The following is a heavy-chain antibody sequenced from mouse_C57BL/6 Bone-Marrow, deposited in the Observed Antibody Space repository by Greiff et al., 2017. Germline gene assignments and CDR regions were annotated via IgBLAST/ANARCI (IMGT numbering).Heavy chain of an antibody. CDR2: ISSGGSYT. D-gene: IGHD2-5*01. J-gene: IGHJ3*01. CDR1: GFTFSSYG. V-gene: IGHV5-6*02. CDR3: ARAYYSNPWFAY. Sequence: DVKLVESGGDLVKPGGSLKLSCAASGFTFSSYGMSWVRQTPDKRLEWVATISSGGSYTYYPDSVKGRFTISRDNAKNTLYLQMSSLKSEDTAMYYCARAYYSNPWFAYWGQGTLVTVSA.